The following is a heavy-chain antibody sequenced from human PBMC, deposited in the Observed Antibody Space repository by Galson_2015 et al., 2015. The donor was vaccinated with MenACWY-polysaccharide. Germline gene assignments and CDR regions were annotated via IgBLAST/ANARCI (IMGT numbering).Heavy chain of an antibody. J-gene: IGHJ3*02. CDR1: GDSVSRNGVA. CDR2: TYYRSKWYN. D-gene: IGHD6-19*01. CDR3: AQAVATDALHI. V-gene: IGHV6-1*01. Sequence: CAISGDSVSRNGVAWNWIRQSPSRGLEWLGRTYYRSKWYNDYAVSVKSRITINPDTSKNQFSLRLNSVTPEDTAVYYCAQAVATDALHIWGQGTMIIVSS.